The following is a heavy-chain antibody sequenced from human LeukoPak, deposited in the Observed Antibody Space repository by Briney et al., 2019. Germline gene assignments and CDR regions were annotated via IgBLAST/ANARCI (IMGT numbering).Heavy chain of an antibody. CDR3: ARHECGGDCYYSNDAFDI. J-gene: IGHJ3*02. Sequence: SQTLSLTCAVSGGSISSGGYSWSWIRQPPGKGLEWIGYIYHSGSTYYNPSLKSRVTISVDRSKNQFSLKLSSVTAADTAVYYCARHECGGDCYYSNDAFDIWGQGTMVTVSS. CDR1: GGSISSGGYS. V-gene: IGHV4-30-2*01. D-gene: IGHD2-21*02. CDR2: IYHSGST.